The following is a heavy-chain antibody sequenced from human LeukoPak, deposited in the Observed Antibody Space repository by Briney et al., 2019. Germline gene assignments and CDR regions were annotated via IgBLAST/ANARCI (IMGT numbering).Heavy chain of an antibody. CDR2: INPNSGGT. J-gene: IGHJ5*02. Sequence: ASVKVSCKASGYTFTGYYMHWVRQAPGQGLEWMGWINPNSGGTNYAQKFQGRVTMTRDTSISTAYMELSRLRSDDTAVYYCARDHEYCSGGSCYEANWFDPWGQGTLVTVSS. CDR1: GYTFTGYY. CDR3: ARDHEYCSGGSCYEANWFDP. D-gene: IGHD2-15*01. V-gene: IGHV1-2*02.